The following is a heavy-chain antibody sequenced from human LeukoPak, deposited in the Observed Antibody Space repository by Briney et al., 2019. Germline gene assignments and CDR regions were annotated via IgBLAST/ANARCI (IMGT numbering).Heavy chain of an antibody. CDR2: IYYSRST. V-gene: IGHV4-39*01. J-gene: IGHJ4*02. CDR1: GGSISSSSYY. D-gene: IGHD3-22*01. CDR3: ARQTKNMIVVVITTGHFDY. Sequence: PSETLSLTCTVSGGSISSSSYYWGWIRQPPGKGLEWIGSIYYSRSTYYNPSLKSRVTISVDTSKNQFSLKLSSVTAADTAVYYCARQTKNMIVVVITTGHFDYWGQGTLVTVSS.